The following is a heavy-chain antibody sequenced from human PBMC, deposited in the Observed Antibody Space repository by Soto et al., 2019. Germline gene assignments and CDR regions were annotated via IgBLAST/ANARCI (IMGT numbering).Heavy chain of an antibody. D-gene: IGHD3-10*01. J-gene: IGHJ6*03. CDR1: GGSISSYY. V-gene: IGHV4-59*01. CDR3: ARGSSLYYYYYMDV. Sequence: TSETLSLTCTVSGGSISSYYWSWIRQPPGKGLEWIGYIYYSGSTNYNPSLKSRVTISVDTSKNQFSLKLSSVTAADTAVYYCARGSSLYYYYYMDVWGKGTTVTVSS. CDR2: IYYSGST.